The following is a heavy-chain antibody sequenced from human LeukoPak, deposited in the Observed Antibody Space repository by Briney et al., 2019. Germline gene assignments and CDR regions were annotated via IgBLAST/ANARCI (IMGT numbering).Heavy chain of an antibody. D-gene: IGHD3-3*01. V-gene: IGHV3-11*01. J-gene: IGHJ4*02. CDR1: GFTFSDYY. Sequence: GSLRLSCAASGFTFSDYYMSWIRQAPGKGLEWVSSVKGRFTISRDNSKRTLFLQMNSLRAEDTAFYYCAKAELGVDTFFDYWGQGTLVTVSS. CDR3: AKAELGVDTFFDY.